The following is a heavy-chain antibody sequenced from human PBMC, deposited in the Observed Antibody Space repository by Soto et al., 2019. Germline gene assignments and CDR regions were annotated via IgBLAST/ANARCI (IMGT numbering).Heavy chain of an antibody. CDR2: IFSNDEK. CDR1: GFSLSNAGLG. Sequence: QVTVKESGPVLVKPTETLTLTCTVSGFSLSNAGLGVSWIRQPPGKALEWLAHIFSNDEKSYSTSLKSRLTNSKETSKSQVVLTMTNMDPVDTATYYCASTYSTSCSWFDPWGQGTLVTVSS. D-gene: IGHD6-13*01. J-gene: IGHJ5*02. CDR3: ASTYSTSCSWFDP. V-gene: IGHV2-26*04.